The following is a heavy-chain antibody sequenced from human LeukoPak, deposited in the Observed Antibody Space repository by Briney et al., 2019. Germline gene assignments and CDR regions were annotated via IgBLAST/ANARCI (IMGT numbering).Heavy chain of an antibody. D-gene: IGHD6-19*01. Sequence: SETLSLTCIVSGASISNSSHYWGWIRQPPGKGLEWIGNIYYTRTTYYAPSLKSRVTISIDTSKSQFSLKVSSVTAADTAVYYCARVVAVAGTFPDSWGQGTLVTVSS. J-gene: IGHJ4*02. CDR1: GASISNSSHY. CDR3: ARVVAVAGTFPDS. V-gene: IGHV4-39*07. CDR2: IYYTRTT.